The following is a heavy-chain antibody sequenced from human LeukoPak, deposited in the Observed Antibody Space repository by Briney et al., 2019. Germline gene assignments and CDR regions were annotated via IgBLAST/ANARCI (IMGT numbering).Heavy chain of an antibody. CDR2: ISYDGGNK. D-gene: IGHD6-13*01. CDR3: ASVPGIAAAGTGNWFDP. V-gene: IGHV3-30*04. Sequence: GSLRLSCAASGFTFSSYAMHWVRQAPGKGLEWVAVISYDGGNKYYADSVKGRFTISRDNSKNTLYLQMNSLRAEDTAVYYCASVPGIAAAGTGNWFDPWGQGTLVTVSS. CDR1: GFTFSSYA. J-gene: IGHJ5*02.